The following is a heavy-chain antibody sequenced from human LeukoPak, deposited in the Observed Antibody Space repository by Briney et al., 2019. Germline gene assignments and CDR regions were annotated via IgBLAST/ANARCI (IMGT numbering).Heavy chain of an antibody. CDR3: ARGRVGWFGESSANWFDP. V-gene: IGHV3-23*01. J-gene: IGHJ5*02. D-gene: IGHD3-10*01. Sequence: GGSLRLSCAASGFTFSSYAMSWVRRAPGKGLEWVSTISNSDNKPYYADSVKGRFTISRDNSKNTLHLQMNSLTAEDTAMYYCARGRVGWFGESSANWFDPWGQGTLVTVSS. CDR2: ISNSDNKP. CDR1: GFTFSSYA.